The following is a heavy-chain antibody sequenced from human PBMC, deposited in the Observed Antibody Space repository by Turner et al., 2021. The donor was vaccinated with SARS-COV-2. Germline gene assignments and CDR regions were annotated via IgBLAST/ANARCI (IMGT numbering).Heavy chain of an antibody. V-gene: IGHV3-66*01. CDR2: IYSGGST. CDR1: GLTVSSNY. D-gene: IGHD6-13*01. Sequence: EVQLVESGGCLVQPGGSLRLSCASSGLTVSSNYMSWVRQAPGKGLEWVSVIYSGGSTDYADSVKGRFTNSRDNSKNTLYLQMNSLRAEDTAVYYCAREAAAGNFHGWFDPWGQGTLVTISS. CDR3: AREAAAGNFHGWFDP. J-gene: IGHJ5*02.